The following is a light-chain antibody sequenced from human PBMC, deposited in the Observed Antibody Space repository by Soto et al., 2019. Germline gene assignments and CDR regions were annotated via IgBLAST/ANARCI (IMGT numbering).Light chain of an antibody. J-gene: IGKJ1*01. CDR3: QQYNNWPPA. Sequence: EIVMTQSPATLSVSPGERATLSCRASQSVSGNLAWYQQKPGQAPRLLIYGASTRATAIPARFSGSGSGTEFSLTISSLQSEDFVVYYCQQYNNWPPAFGQGTKVEIK. V-gene: IGKV3-15*01. CDR1: QSVSGN. CDR2: GAS.